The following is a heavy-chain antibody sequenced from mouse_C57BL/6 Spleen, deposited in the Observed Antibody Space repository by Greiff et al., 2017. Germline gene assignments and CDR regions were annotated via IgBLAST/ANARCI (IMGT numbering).Heavy chain of an antibody. V-gene: IGHV1-64*01. CDR1: GYTFTSYW. Sequence: QVQLQQPGAELVKPGASVKLSCKASGYTFTSYWMHWVKQRPGQGLEWIGMIHPNSGSTNYNEKLKSKATLTVDKSSSTAYMQLSSLTSEDSAVYYCARGGLQRGFDYWGQGTTLTVSS. CDR2: IHPNSGST. CDR3: ARGGLQRGFDY. J-gene: IGHJ2*01. D-gene: IGHD2-2*01.